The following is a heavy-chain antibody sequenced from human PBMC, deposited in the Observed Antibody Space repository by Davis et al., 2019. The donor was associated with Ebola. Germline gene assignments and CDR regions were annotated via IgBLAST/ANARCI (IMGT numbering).Heavy chain of an antibody. D-gene: IGHD1-14*01. CDR3: ARGGGEPYYFDY. V-gene: IGHV3-13*05. Sequence: GESLKISCAASGFTFSSYDMHWVRQATGKGLEWVSAIGTAGDPYYPGSVKGRFTISRENAKNSLYLQMNSLRAGDTAVYYCARGGGEPYYFDYWGQGTLVTVSS. CDR2: IGTAGDP. J-gene: IGHJ4*02. CDR1: GFTFSSYD.